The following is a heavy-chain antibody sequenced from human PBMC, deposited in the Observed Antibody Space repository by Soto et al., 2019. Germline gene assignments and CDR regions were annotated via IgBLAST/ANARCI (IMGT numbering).Heavy chain of an antibody. V-gene: IGHV3-23*01. CDR3: ARNLALKDIVVVPAAVRDYYYYGMDV. CDR2: ISGSGGST. Sequence: GGSLRLSCAASGFTFSSYAMSWVRQAPGKGLEWVSAISGSGGSTYYADSVKGRFTISRDNSKNTLYLQMNSLRAEDTAVYYCARNLALKDIVVVPAAVRDYYYYGMDVWGQGTTVTVSS. CDR1: GFTFSSYA. D-gene: IGHD2-2*01. J-gene: IGHJ6*02.